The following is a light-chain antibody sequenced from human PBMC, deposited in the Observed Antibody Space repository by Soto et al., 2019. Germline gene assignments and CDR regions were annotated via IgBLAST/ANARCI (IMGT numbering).Light chain of an antibody. V-gene: IGLV2-14*01. J-gene: IGLJ2*01. CDR3: SSYTSSSTLEV. CDR2: DVS. Sequence: QSALAQPASVSGSPGQSITISCTGTSSDVGGYNYVSWYQQHPGKAPKLMIYDVSNRPSGVSNRFSVSKSGNTASLTISGLQAEDEAVYYCSSYTSSSTLEVFGGGTKLTVL. CDR1: SSDVGGYNY.